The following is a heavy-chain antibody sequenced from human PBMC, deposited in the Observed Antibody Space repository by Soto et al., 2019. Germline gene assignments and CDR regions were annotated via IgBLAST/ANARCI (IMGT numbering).Heavy chain of an antibody. J-gene: IGHJ4*02. Sequence: SETLSLTCAISGGSISSGGYSWSWIRQPPGKGLEWIGYIYHSGSTYYNPSLKSRVTISVDRSKNQFSLKLSSVTAADTAVYYCARVEDYGDYEGEYYFDYWGQGTLVTVS. CDR1: GGSISSGGYS. V-gene: IGHV4-30-2*01. CDR2: IYHSGST. CDR3: ARVEDYGDYEGEYYFDY. D-gene: IGHD4-17*01.